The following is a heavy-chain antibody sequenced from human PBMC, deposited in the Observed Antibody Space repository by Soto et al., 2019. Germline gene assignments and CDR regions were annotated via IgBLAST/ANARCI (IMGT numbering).Heavy chain of an antibody. J-gene: IGHJ4*02. Sequence: GGSLRLSCAASGFSFSSYAMSWVRQAPGKGLEWVSAITDNGGSTYHADSVKGRFTISRDNSKNTLYLEMNSLRADDTALYYCAKGSRSSRPYYFDYWGQGTLVTVSS. V-gene: IGHV3-23*01. CDR2: ITDNGGST. D-gene: IGHD6-6*01. CDR3: AKGSRSSRPYYFDY. CDR1: GFSFSSYA.